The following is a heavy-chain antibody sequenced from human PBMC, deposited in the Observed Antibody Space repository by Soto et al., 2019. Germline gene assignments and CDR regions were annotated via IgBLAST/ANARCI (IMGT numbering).Heavy chain of an antibody. J-gene: IGHJ6*02. Sequence: GASVKVSCKASGYTFTSYYMHWVRHAPGQGLEWMGIINPSGGSTSYAQKFQGRVTMTRDTSTSTVYMELSSLRSEDTAVYYCARAPTIFGSYYYYGMDVWGQGTTVTVSS. V-gene: IGHV1-46*01. D-gene: IGHD3-3*01. CDR3: ARAPTIFGSYYYYGMDV. CDR2: INPSGGST. CDR1: GYTFTSYY.